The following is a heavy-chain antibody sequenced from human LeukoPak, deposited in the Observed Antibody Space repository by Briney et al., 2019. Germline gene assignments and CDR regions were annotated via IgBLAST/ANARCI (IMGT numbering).Heavy chain of an antibody. CDR3: ARLRYYGIYAFDY. CDR1: GFTFSSYW. V-gene: IGHV3-7*03. Sequence: PGGSLRLSCAASGFTFSSYWMSWVRQAPGKGLEWVANIKQDGSEKYYADSVKGRFTISRDNSKNTLYLQMNSLRAEDTAVYYCARLRYYGIYAFDYWGQGTLVTVSS. CDR2: IKQDGSEK. D-gene: IGHD3-9*01. J-gene: IGHJ4*02.